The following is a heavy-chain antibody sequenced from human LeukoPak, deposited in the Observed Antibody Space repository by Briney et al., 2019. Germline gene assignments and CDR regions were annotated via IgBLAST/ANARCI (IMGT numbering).Heavy chain of an antibody. J-gene: IGHJ4*02. CDR1: GDSIRTYY. CDR3: ARQRGSRLDF. D-gene: IGHD3-16*01. V-gene: IGHV4-59*08. Sequence: SETLSLTCTVSGDSIRTYYWNWIRQPPGKGLGWIGYIYSSGTTNYNPSLKSRLTMSVDTSKNQVSLNLNSVTAADTAVYYCARQRGSRLDFWGQGALVTASS. CDR2: IYSSGTT.